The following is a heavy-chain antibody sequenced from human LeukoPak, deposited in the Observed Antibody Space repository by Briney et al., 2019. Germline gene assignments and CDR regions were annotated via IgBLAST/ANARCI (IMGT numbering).Heavy chain of an antibody. V-gene: IGHV3-23*01. Sequence: PGGSLRLSCAAAGFTFSSYAVSWVRQAAGKVIEWVSTISGSGGSTYYAVSVKGRFTISRDNSKNTLYLQMNSLRAEDTAVYYCAKGIHFGYSYGYSFDYWGQGTLVTVSS. J-gene: IGHJ4*02. CDR2: ISGSGGST. CDR1: GFTFSSYA. CDR3: AKGIHFGYSYGYSFDY. D-gene: IGHD5-18*01.